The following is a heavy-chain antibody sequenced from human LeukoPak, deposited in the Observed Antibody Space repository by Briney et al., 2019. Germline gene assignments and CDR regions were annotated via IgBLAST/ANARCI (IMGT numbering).Heavy chain of an antibody. J-gene: IGHJ4*02. CDR1: GGSFSGYY. CDR3: ARGARIVLMVYAPGDY. CDR2: INHSGST. D-gene: IGHD2-8*01. V-gene: IGHV4-34*01. Sequence: SETLSLTCAVYGGSFSGYYWSWIRQPPGKGLEWIGEINHSGSTNYNPSLKSRVTVSVDTSKNQFSLKLSSVTAADTAVYYCARGARIVLMVYAPGDYWGQGTLVTVSS.